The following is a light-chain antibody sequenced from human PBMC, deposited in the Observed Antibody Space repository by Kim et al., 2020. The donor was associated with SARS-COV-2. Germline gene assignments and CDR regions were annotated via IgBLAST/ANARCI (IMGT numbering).Light chain of an antibody. CDR2: DTS. CDR1: HSVSSTY. Sequence: EIVLTQSPDTLSLSPGERATLSCRASHSVSSTYLAWYQQKPGQAPRLLIFDTSSRAAGTPDRFSGSGSGTDFTLTISRVEPEDFAVYFCQQYGSSFAFTFGQGTKLEI. CDR3: QQYGSSFAFT. J-gene: IGKJ2*01. V-gene: IGKV3-20*01.